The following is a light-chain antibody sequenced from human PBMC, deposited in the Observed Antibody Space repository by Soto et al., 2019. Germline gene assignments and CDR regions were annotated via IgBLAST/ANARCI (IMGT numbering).Light chain of an antibody. V-gene: IGKV1-5*03. Sequence: DIQMTQSPSTLSASVGDRVTITCRASQSIGSWLAWYQQKPGKVPNLLIYKASSLESGVPTRFSGRGSGTEFTLTISSLQPDDFATYYCQQYKSFSLTFGGGTKVEI. J-gene: IGKJ4*01. CDR3: QQYKSFSLT. CDR1: QSIGSW. CDR2: KAS.